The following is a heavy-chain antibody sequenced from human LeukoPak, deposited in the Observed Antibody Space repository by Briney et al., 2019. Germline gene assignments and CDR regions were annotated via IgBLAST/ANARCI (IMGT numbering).Heavy chain of an antibody. CDR1: GFTFSSYA. CDR2: ISYDGSNK. Sequence: GGSLRLSCAASGFTFSSYAMHWVRQAPGKGLEWVAVISYDGSNKYYADSVKGRFTISRDNSKNTLYLQMNSLRAEDTAVYYCARARTYYDVWGSYDYWGQGTLVTVSS. CDR3: ARARTYYDVWGSYDY. J-gene: IGHJ4*02. D-gene: IGHD3-16*01. V-gene: IGHV3-30*04.